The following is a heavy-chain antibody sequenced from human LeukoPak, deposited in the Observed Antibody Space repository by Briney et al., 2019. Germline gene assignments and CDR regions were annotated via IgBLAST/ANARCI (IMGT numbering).Heavy chain of an antibody. V-gene: IGHV3-7*01. Sequence: PGGSLRLSCAASGFTFSDYWMGWVRQAPGKGLEWVANIKQDGSDKYFVDSVKGRFTISRDNSQNSLYLQMNSLRAEDTAVYYCAKPARTDYADYWGQGTLVTVSS. CDR2: IKQDGSDK. D-gene: IGHD1-14*01. CDR1: GFTFSDYW. CDR3: AKPARTDYADY. J-gene: IGHJ4*02.